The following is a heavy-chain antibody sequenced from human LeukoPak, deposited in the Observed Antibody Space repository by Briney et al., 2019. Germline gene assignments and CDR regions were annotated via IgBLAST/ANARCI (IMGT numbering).Heavy chain of an antibody. J-gene: IGHJ6*03. CDR2: INHSGST. CDR3: ARVTQYYYYGSGSYSGYYMDV. Sequence: SETLSLTCTVYGGSSSGYSWNWVRQTPGKGLEWMGEINHSGSTNYNPSLKSRVTISVDTSKNQFSLKLSSVTAADTAVYYCARVTQYYYYGSGSYSGYYMDVWGKGTTVTISS. V-gene: IGHV4-34*01. CDR1: GGSSSGYS. D-gene: IGHD3-10*01.